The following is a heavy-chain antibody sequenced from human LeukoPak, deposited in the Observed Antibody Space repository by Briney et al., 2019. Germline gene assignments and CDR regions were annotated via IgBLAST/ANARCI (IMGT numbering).Heavy chain of an antibody. CDR2: IGSSGSTV. Sequence: PGGSLRLSCAASGFSFSSYEMNWVRQAPGKGLEWVSYIGSSGSTVYYADSVKGRFTISRDNAKNSLYLQMNSLRAEDTAVYYCAREVTPYYWGQGTLVTVSS. V-gene: IGHV3-48*03. CDR3: AREVTPYY. D-gene: IGHD2-21*02. CDR1: GFSFSSYE. J-gene: IGHJ4*02.